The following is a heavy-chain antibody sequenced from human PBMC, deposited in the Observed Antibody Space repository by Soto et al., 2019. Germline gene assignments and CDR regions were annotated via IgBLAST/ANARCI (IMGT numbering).Heavy chain of an antibody. CDR3: ARAEDIVLVPAAIDP. V-gene: IGHV3-33*01. CDR2: IWYDGSSQ. D-gene: IGHD2-2*01. Sequence: QVQLVESGGGVVQPERSLRLSCSASGFTFSSFGMHWVRQAPGKGLEWVTLIWYDGSSQYYADSVKGRFTISRDNSKNTLYLQMNSLRAEDTAVYYCARAEDIVLVPAAIDPWGQGTLVTVSS. CDR1: GFTFSSFG. J-gene: IGHJ5*02.